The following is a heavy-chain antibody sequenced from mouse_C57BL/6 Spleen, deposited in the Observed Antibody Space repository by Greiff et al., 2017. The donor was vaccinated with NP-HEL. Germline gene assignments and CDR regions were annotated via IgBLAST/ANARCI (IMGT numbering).Heavy chain of an antibody. CDR1: GYTFTDYN. D-gene: IGHD1-1*01. V-gene: IGHV1-22*01. J-gene: IGHJ2*01. CDR2: INPNNGGT. CDR3: ARGYYYGSSYVGDY. Sequence: VQLQQSGPELVKPGASVKMSCKASGYTFTDYNMHWVKQSHGKSLEWIGYINPNNGGTSYNQKFKGKATLTVNKSSSTAYMELRSLTSEDSAVYYCARGYYYGSSYVGDYWGQGTTLTVSS.